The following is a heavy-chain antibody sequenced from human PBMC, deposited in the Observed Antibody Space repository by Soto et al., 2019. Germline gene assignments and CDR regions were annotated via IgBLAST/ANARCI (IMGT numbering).Heavy chain of an antibody. V-gene: IGHV4-34*01. CDR3: ASSGQYYFDY. D-gene: IGHD6-19*01. CDR1: GGSFSGYY. J-gene: IGHJ4*02. CDR2: INHSGST. Sequence: SETLSLTCAVYGGSFSGYYWSWIRQPPGKGLEWIGEINHSGSTNYNPSLKSRVTISVDTSKNQFSLKLSSVTAADTAVYYRASSGQYYFDYWGQGTLVTVSS.